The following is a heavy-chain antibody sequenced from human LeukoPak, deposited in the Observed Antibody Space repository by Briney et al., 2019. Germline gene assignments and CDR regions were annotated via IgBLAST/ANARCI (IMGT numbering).Heavy chain of an antibody. V-gene: IGHV4-59*01. Sequence: PSETLSLTCTVSGGSISSYYWNWIRQPPGKGLEWIGYIYYSGSTNYNPSLKSRVTISVDTSKNQFSLKLSSVTAADTAVYYCARDKLLWFGESYYYYGMDVWGQGTTVTVSS. CDR2: IYYSGST. CDR1: GGSISSYY. D-gene: IGHD3-10*01. J-gene: IGHJ6*02. CDR3: ARDKLLWFGESYYYYGMDV.